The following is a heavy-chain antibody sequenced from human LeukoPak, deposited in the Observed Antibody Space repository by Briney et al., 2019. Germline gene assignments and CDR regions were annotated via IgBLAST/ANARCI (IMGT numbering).Heavy chain of an antibody. CDR1: GFTFSSYG. Sequence: GGSLRLSCAASGFTFSSYGMHWVRQAPGKGLEGVAVIWYDGSNKYYADSVKGRFTISRDNSQNTLYLQMNSLRAEDTAVYYCARQARYCSSTSCYFWFDPWGQGTLVTVSS. V-gene: IGHV3-33*01. D-gene: IGHD2-2*01. CDR2: IWYDGSNK. CDR3: ARQARYCSSTSCYFWFDP. J-gene: IGHJ5*02.